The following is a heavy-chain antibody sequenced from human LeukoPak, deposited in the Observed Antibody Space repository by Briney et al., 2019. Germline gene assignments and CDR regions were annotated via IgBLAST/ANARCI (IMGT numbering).Heavy chain of an antibody. V-gene: IGHV4-34*01. CDR1: GGSFSGYY. CDR3: ARLPITIFGVVYQNYFDY. Sequence: SETLSLTCAVYGGSFSGYYWSSIRQPPGKGLEWIGEINHSGSTNYNPSLKSRVTISVDTSKNQRSLKLSSVTAADTAVYYCARLPITIFGVVYQNYFDYWGQGTLVTVSS. J-gene: IGHJ4*02. D-gene: IGHD3-3*01. CDR2: INHSGST.